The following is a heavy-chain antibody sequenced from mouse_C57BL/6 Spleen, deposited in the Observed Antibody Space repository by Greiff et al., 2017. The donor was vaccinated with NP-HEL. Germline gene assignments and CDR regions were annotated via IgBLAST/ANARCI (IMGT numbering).Heavy chain of an antibody. Sequence: EVKVEESGGGLVQPGGSMKLSCAASGFTFSDAWMDWVRQSPEKGLEWVAEIRNKANNHATYYAESVKGRFTISRDDSKSSVYLQMNSLRAEDTGIDYCTRGTTTAYWYFDVWGTGTTVTVSS. D-gene: IGHD1-2*01. J-gene: IGHJ1*03. CDR1: GFTFSDAW. V-gene: IGHV6-6*01. CDR3: TRGTTTAYWYFDV. CDR2: IRNKANNHAT.